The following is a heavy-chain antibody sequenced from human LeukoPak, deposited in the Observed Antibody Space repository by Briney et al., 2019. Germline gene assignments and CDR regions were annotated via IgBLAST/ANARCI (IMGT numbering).Heavy chain of an antibody. J-gene: IGHJ6*03. CDR1: GGSISSYY. CDR2: IYYSGST. Sequence: PSETLSLTCTVSGGSISSYYWSWIRQPPGKGLEWIGYIYYSGSTNYNPSLKSRVTISVDTSKNQFSLELSSVTAADTAVYYCARTGGNYYYYYMDVWGKGTTVTISS. V-gene: IGHV4-59*01. CDR3: ARTGGNYYYYYMDV. D-gene: IGHD4-23*01.